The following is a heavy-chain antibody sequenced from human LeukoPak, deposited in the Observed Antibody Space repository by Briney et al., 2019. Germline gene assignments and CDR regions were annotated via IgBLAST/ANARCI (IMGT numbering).Heavy chain of an antibody. V-gene: IGHV1-18*01. D-gene: IGHD3-10*01. J-gene: IGHJ4*02. CDR2: ISVYNGNT. CDR3: ARDPTYYYGSGTPGY. CDR1: GYTFTSYV. Sequence: ASVKVSCKASGYTFTSYVFSWVRQAPGQGLEWMGWISVYNGNTNYAQKFQGRVTMTTDTSTSTAYMELRSLKSDDTAVYYCARDPTYYYGSGTPGYWGQGTLVTVSS.